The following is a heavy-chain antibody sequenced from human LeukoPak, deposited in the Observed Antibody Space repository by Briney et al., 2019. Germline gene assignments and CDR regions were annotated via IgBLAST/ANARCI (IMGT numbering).Heavy chain of an antibody. V-gene: IGHV4-59*01. D-gene: IGHD3-9*01. CDR3: ARGSFDCYFDY. J-gene: IGHJ4*02. CDR2: MYYSGST. CDR1: GGSISSYY. Sequence: SETLSLTCSVSGGSISSYYWNWIRQPPGKGLEWIGYMYYSGSTKYNPSLKSRVTISVDTSKNQFSLKLSSVTAADTAVYYCARGSFDCYFDYWGQGTLVTVSS.